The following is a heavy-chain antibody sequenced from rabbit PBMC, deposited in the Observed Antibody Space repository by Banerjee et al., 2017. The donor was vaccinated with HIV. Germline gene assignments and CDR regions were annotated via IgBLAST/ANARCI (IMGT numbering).Heavy chain of an antibody. J-gene: IGHJ4*01. CDR1: GFSFSSGYD. V-gene: IGHV1S40*01. D-gene: IGHD2-1*01. CDR3: ARDIDGTGDWAFDL. Sequence: QQLVESGGGLVKPGASLTLTCTASGFSFSSGYDMCWVRQAPGKGLEWIGCIWTTNGRTYYASWVNGRFTISKTSSTTVTLQMPSLTAADTATYFCARDIDGTGDWAFDLWGPGTLVTVS. CDR2: IWTTNGRT.